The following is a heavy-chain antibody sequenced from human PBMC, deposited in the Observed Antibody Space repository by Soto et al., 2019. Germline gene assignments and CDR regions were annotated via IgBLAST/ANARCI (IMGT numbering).Heavy chain of an antibody. D-gene: IGHD2-15*01. J-gene: IGHJ4*02. CDR2: IYYSGST. CDR3: ARNGGCSGGSCYYDY. CDR1: GGSISSGGYY. Sequence: LSLTCTVSGGSISSGGYYFIWIRQHPGKGLEWIGYIYYSGSTYYNPSLKSRVTISVDTSKNQFSLKLSSVTAADTAVYYCARNGGCSGGSCYYDYWGQGTLVTVSS. V-gene: IGHV4-31*03.